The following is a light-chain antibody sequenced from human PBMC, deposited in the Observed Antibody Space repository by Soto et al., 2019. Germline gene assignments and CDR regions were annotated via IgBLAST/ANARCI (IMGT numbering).Light chain of an antibody. CDR3: SSYAGSNNLV. CDR1: SSDVGGSNY. CDR2: EVT. V-gene: IGLV2-8*01. J-gene: IGLJ2*01. Sequence: QSALTPPPSASGSPGQSVTISCTGTSSDVGGSNYVSWYQQHPGKAPKLMIYEVTKRPSGVPDRFSASKSGNTASLTVSGLQAEDEADYYCSSYAGSNNLVFGGGTKLTVL.